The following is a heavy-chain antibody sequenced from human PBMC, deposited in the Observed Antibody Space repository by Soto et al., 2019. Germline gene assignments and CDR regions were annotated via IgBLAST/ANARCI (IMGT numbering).Heavy chain of an antibody. V-gene: IGHV4-39*01. Sequence: SETLSLTCAVSGGSIGTSAYYWGWTRQAPGKGLEWIGSINHSGNTYLSPSLKDRVTMSVDTSKNSFSLKLRSATAADTGLYYCSRRAPEGFDPWGQGTLVTVSS. CDR2: INHSGNT. CDR1: GGSIGTSAYY. J-gene: IGHJ5*02. CDR3: SRRAPEGFDP.